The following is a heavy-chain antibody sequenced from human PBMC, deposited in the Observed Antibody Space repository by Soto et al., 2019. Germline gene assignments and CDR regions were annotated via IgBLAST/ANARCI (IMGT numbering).Heavy chain of an antibody. V-gene: IGHV3-7*05. CDR2: IKQDGSEK. CDR3: ARDDYDFPMDV. J-gene: IGHJ6*02. CDR1: GFTFSSYW. D-gene: IGHD3-3*01. Sequence: GGSLRLSCAASGFTFSSYWMSWVRQAPGKGLEWVANIKQDGSEKYYVDSVEGRFTISRDNAKNSLYLQMNSLRAEDTAVYYCARDDYDFPMDVWGQGTTVTVSS.